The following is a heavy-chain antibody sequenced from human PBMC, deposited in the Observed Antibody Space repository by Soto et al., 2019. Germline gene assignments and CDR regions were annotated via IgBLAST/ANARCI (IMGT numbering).Heavy chain of an antibody. CDR1: GFTFSSYA. Sequence: EVQLLESGGGLVQPGGSLRLSCAASGFTFSSYAMRWVRQAPGKGLEWVSAISGSGGSTYYADSVKGRFTISRDNSKKTLYLQLNSLRAEDTAVYYWAKKGRGSYRYYYYGMDVWGQGTTVTVSS. CDR3: AKKGRGSYRYYYYGMDV. V-gene: IGHV3-23*01. CDR2: ISGSGGST. J-gene: IGHJ6*02. D-gene: IGHD1-26*01.